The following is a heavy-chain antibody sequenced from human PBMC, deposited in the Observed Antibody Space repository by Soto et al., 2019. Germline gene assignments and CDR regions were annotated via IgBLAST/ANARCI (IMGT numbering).Heavy chain of an antibody. Sequence: QVQLQQWGAGLLKPSETLSLTCAVYGGSFSGYYWSWIRQPPGKGLEWIGEINHSGSTNYNPSLKRRVTISVDTSKNQFSIQLSSVTAEDTAVYYCARVPRRGITMVRGVLDVWGQGTTVTVSS. CDR3: ARVPRRGITMVRGVLDV. J-gene: IGHJ6*02. CDR2: INHSGST. CDR1: GGSFSGYY. V-gene: IGHV4-34*01. D-gene: IGHD3-10*01.